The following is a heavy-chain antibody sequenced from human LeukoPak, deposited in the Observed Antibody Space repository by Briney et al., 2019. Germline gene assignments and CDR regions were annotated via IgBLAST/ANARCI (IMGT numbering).Heavy chain of an antibody. V-gene: IGHV3-9*03. Sequence: PGGSLRLSCAASGFTFDDYAMHWVRQAPGKGLEWVSGISWNSGSICYADSVKGRFTISRDNAKNSLYLQMNSLRAEDMALYYCAKDSSDAFDIWGQGTMVTVSS. CDR2: ISWNSGSI. J-gene: IGHJ3*02. CDR3: AKDSSDAFDI. CDR1: GFTFDDYA.